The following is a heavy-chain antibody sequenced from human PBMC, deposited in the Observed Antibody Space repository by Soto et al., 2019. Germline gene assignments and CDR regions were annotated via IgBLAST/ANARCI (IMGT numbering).Heavy chain of an antibody. Sequence: SETLSLTCTVSGGSIISSSYYWVWIRQPPGKGLEWIGSIYYSGSTYYNPSLKSRVTISVDTSKNQFSLKLSSVTAADTAVYYCAGIRPPGWFDPWGQGTLVTVSS. CDR3: AGIRPPGWFDP. CDR1: GGSIISSSYY. J-gene: IGHJ5*02. CDR2: IYYSGST. D-gene: IGHD2-21*01. V-gene: IGHV4-39*01.